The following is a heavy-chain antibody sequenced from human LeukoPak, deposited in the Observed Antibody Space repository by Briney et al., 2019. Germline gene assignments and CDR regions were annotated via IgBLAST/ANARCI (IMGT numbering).Heavy chain of an antibody. D-gene: IGHD6-13*01. CDR1: GYTFTSYY. V-gene: IGHV1-46*01. Sequence: ASVKVSCKASGYTFTSYYMHWVRQAPGQGREWRGVINPSGGSTSYAQKFQGRVTMTRDTSTSTVYMELNSLRSEDTAVYYCARGIAAAEPLLQHWGQGTLVTVSS. J-gene: IGHJ1*01. CDR2: INPSGGST. CDR3: ARGIAAAEPLLQH.